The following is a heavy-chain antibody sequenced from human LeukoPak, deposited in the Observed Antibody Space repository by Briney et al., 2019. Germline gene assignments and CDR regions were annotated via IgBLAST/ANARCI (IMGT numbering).Heavy chain of an antibody. V-gene: IGHV3-23*01. J-gene: IGHJ4*02. CDR2: IGGNGVYT. CDR3: AKRLAVRPFSPPFDH. D-gene: IGHD6-6*01. CDR1: GFPFSDYA. Sequence: GGSLRLSCAGSGFPFSDYAMSWVRQAPGKGLDWVSAIGGNGVYTYYADSVRGRFTISRDNSKNTLYLQMDSLRAEDTAIYYCAKRLAVRPFSPPFDHWGRGTLVTVSS.